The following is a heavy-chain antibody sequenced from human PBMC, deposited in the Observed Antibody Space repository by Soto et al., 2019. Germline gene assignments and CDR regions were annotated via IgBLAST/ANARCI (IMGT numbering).Heavy chain of an antibody. CDR2: ISSSGTTI. CDR3: ARVRIFGVHGWFDP. Sequence: GSLGRSCAASGFTFSKYEMNWVRQAPGKGLEWVSYISSSGTTIYYADSVKGRFTISRDNAKNSLYLQMNSLRAEDTAVYYCARVRIFGVHGWFDPWGQGTPVTVSS. CDR1: GFTFSKYE. J-gene: IGHJ5*02. D-gene: IGHD3-3*01. V-gene: IGHV3-48*03.